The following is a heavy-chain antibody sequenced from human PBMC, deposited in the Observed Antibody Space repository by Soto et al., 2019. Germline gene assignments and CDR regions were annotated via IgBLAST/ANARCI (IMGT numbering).Heavy chain of an antibody. V-gene: IGHV4-39*01. CDR3: ASRLGMVMAGTYFDF. CDR1: GGSISSSSYY. J-gene: IGHJ4*02. CDR2: IYYSGST. Sequence: QLQLQESGPGLVKPSETLSLTCTVSGGSISSSSYYWGWIRQPPGKGLEWIGSIYYSGSTYYNPSLKSRVTLAVDTSQHQFSNKLRSVTAADTAVYYGASRLGMVMAGTYFDFWGQGTLVTASS. D-gene: IGHD6-19*01.